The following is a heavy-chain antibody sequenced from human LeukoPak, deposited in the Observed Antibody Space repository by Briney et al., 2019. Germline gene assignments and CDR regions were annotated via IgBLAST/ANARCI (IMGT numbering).Heavy chain of an antibody. CDR2: INHSGNT. Sequence: PSDTLSLTCAVYGGSLSGYYWNWLPHPPGKGLEWIGEINHSGNTNYTPSLKSRVTMSVDTAKNQFSLRLSSVTAADTAVYYCARDHNYDSSGYFLYYWGQGTLVTVSS. J-gene: IGHJ4*02. D-gene: IGHD3-22*01. CDR3: ARDHNYDSSGYFLYY. CDR1: GGSLSGYY. V-gene: IGHV4-34*01.